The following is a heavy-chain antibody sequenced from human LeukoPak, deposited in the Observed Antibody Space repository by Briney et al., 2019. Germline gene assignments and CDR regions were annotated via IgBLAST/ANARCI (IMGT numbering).Heavy chain of an antibody. CDR3: ARGLMAATGHCFDY. D-gene: IGHD6-13*01. V-gene: IGHV1-69*13. CDR2: IIPIFGTA. CDR1: GYTFTSYA. Sequence: SVKVSCKASGYTFTSYAISWVRQAPGQGLEWMGGIIPIFGTANYAQKFQGRVTITADESTSTAYMELSSLRSEDTAVYYCARGLMAATGHCFDYWGQGTLVTVSS. J-gene: IGHJ4*02.